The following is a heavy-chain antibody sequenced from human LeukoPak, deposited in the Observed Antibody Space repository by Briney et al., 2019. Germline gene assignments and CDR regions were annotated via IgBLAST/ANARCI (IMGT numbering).Heavy chain of an antibody. CDR3: AKEENYYDSSGEPYFQH. Sequence: GGSLRLSCAASGFTFDDYAMHWVRHAPGKGLEWVSLISGDGGSTYYADSVKGRFTISRDNSKNSLYLLMNSLRTEDTALYYCAKEENYYDSSGEPYFQHWGQGTLVTVSS. V-gene: IGHV3-43*02. D-gene: IGHD3-22*01. CDR2: ISGDGGST. CDR1: GFTFDDYA. J-gene: IGHJ1*01.